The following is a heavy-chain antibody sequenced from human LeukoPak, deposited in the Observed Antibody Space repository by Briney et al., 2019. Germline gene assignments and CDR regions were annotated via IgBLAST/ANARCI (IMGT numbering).Heavy chain of an antibody. CDR2: MNQDGSAK. Sequence: PGGSLRLSCAASGFTFSDSWMSWVRQAPGKGLEWVANMNQDGSAKGYVDSVKGRFTISRDNARNSLYLQMSSLRPEDTAVYYWATYPPGVAGTVWGQGTTVTASS. V-gene: IGHV3-7*01. CDR3: ATYPPGVAGTV. CDR1: GFTFSDSW. D-gene: IGHD7-27*01. J-gene: IGHJ6*02.